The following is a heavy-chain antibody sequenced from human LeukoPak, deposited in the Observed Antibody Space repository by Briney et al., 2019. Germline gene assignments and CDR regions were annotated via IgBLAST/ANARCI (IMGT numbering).Heavy chain of an antibody. V-gene: IGHV3-33*01. J-gene: IGHJ4*02. D-gene: IGHD7-27*01. Sequence: PGRSLRLSCAASGFTFSSYGMHWVRQAPGKGLEWVAVIWYDGSNKYYEDFVKGRFTISRDNSKNTLYLQMNSLRAEDTAVYYCARTGESDRLSFDHWGQGTLVTVSS. CDR2: IWYDGSNK. CDR3: ARTGESDRLSFDH. CDR1: GFTFSSYG.